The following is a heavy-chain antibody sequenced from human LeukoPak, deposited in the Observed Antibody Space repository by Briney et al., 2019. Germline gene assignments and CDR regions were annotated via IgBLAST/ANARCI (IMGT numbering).Heavy chain of an antibody. D-gene: IGHD3-22*01. CDR2: ISGSGGST. Sequence: GGSLRPSCAASGFTFSSYAMSWVRQAPGKGLEWVSAISGSGGSTYYADSVKGRFTISRDNSKNTLYLQMNSLRAEDTAVYYCARIRYYDSSGYYYYFDYWGQGTLVTVSS. V-gene: IGHV3-23*01. CDR3: ARIRYYDSSGYYYYFDY. CDR1: GFTFSSYA. J-gene: IGHJ4*02.